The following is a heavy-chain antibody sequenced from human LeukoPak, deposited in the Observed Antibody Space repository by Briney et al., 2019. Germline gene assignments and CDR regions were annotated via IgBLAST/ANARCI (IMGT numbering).Heavy chain of an antibody. CDR1: GFTVSSNY. Sequence: GGSLRLSCAASGFTVSSNYMSWVGQAPGNGLEWVSVIYSGGSTYYVDSVKGRFTISRDNSKNTLYLQMNSLRAEDTAVYYCARGPLANGYSSSWYYYYGMDVWGQGTTVTVSS. D-gene: IGHD6-13*01. V-gene: IGHV3-66*01. CDR3: ARGPLANGYSSSWYYYYGMDV. J-gene: IGHJ6*02. CDR2: IYSGGST.